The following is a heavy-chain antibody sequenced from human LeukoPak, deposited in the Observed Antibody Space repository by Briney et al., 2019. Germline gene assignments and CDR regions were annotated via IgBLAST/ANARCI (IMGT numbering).Heavy chain of an antibody. CDR1: GFTFSSYS. V-gene: IGHV3-21*01. J-gene: IGHJ3*02. Sequence: PGGSLRLSCAASGFTFSSYSMNWVRQAPGKGLEWVSSISSSSSYIYYADSVKGRFTISRDNAKNSLYLQMNSLRAEDTAVYYCAREKVYGSGSYYNPGAFDIRGQGTMVTVSS. CDR2: ISSSSSYI. CDR3: AREKVYGSGSYYNPGAFDI. D-gene: IGHD3-10*01.